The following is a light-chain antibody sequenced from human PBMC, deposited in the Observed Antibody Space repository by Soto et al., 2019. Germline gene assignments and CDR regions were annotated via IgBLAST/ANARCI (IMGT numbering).Light chain of an antibody. CDR2: EVS. CDR1: SSDVGYYNR. Sequence: QSALTQPPSVSGSPGQSVTISCTGTSSDVGYYNRVSWYQQPPGTAPKLMIYEVSNRPSGVPDRFSGSKSGNTASLTISGLQAEDEADYYCSSYATSTAYVFGGGTKLTV. V-gene: IGLV2-18*02. J-gene: IGLJ1*01. CDR3: SSYATSTAYV.